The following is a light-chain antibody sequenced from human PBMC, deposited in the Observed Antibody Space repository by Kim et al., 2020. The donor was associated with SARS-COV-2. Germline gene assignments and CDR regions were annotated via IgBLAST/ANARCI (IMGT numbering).Light chain of an antibody. CDR2: DAS. CDR3: QQRSDWPLT. Sequence: EIVLTQSPATLSLSPGERATLSCRASQSVSSYLAWYQQRFGQAPRLLIYDASNRATGIPARFSGSGSGTDFTLTINSLEPEDFAVYYYQQRSDWPLTFGGGTKVEI. J-gene: IGKJ4*01. CDR1: QSVSSY. V-gene: IGKV3-11*01.